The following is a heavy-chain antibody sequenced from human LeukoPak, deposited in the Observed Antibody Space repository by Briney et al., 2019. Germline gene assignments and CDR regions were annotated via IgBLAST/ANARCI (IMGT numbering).Heavy chain of an antibody. V-gene: IGHV1-2*02. CDR3: ARAFRELRFLEWLSLDY. CDR1: GYTFTGYY. J-gene: IGHJ4*02. Sequence: ASVKVSCKASGYTFTGYYMRWVRQAPGQGLEWMGWINPNSGGTNYAQKFQGRVTMTRDTSISTAYMELSRLRSDDTAVYYCARAFRELRFLEWLSLDYWGQGTLVTVSS. D-gene: IGHD3-3*01. CDR2: INPNSGGT.